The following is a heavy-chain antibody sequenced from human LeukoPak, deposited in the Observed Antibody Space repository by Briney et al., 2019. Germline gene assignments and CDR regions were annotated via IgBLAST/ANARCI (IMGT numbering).Heavy chain of an antibody. V-gene: IGHV1-3*01. J-gene: IGHJ4*01. D-gene: IGHD6-13*01. CDR3: AAAGALHFDY. CDR2: NNVGYGNT. Sequence: ASVKVSCKVSGYTFTSYAMHWVRQAPGQRREWMGWNNVGYGNTKYSQKLRGRVPITRDTYASTAYMELSSLRSEDTAVYYGAAAGALHFDYWGQGTLVTVSS. CDR1: GYTFTSYA.